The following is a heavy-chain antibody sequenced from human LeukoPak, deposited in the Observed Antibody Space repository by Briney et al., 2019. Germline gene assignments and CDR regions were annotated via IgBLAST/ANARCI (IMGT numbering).Heavy chain of an antibody. V-gene: IGHV5-51*01. D-gene: IGHD3-22*01. CDR1: GYSFTTYW. CDR2: IYPADSDT. J-gene: IGHJ4*02. Sequence: KGGESLKISCKASGYSFTTYWIGLVRQMPGKGLEWRGIIYPADSDTRYSPSFQGQVTISADKSISIAYLQWSSLKASDTAMYYCARLSRDSSAIDYWGQGTLVTVSS. CDR3: ARLSRDSSAIDY.